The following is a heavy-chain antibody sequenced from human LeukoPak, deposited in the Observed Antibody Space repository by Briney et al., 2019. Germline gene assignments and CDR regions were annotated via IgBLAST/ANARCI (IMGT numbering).Heavy chain of an antibody. CDR3: AIGYSYGSKYYYYYYYMDV. J-gene: IGHJ6*03. V-gene: IGHV1-2*06. CDR2: INPNSGGT. D-gene: IGHD5-18*01. Sequence: ASVKVSCKASGYTFTGYYMHWVRQAPGQGLEWMGRINPNSGGTNYAQKFQGRVTMTRDTSISTAYMELSRLRSDDTAVYYCAIGYSYGSKYYYYYYYMDVWGKGTTVTVSS. CDR1: GYTFTGYY.